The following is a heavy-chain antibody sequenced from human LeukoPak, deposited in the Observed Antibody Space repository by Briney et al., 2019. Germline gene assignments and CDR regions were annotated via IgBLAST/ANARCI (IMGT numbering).Heavy chain of an antibody. Sequence: PGGSLRLSCAAPGFTFSSYWMPWVRQVPGKGLAWVSRIDEFGSVTNSADSVQGRCSISRDNAKNALYLQMNSLRAEDTAVFGGRDYWGQGTLVTVSS. J-gene: IGHJ4*02. CDR3: RDY. CDR2: IDEFGSVT. CDR1: GFTFSSYW. V-gene: IGHV3-74*01. D-gene: IGHD3-10*01.